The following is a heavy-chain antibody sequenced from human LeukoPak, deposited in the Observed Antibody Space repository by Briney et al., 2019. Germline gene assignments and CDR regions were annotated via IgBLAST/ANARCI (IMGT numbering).Heavy chain of an antibody. CDR1: GFTFSTSG. J-gene: IGHJ4*02. CDR2: ITSSTKTL. V-gene: IGHV3-48*02. Sequence: GGSLRLSCAASGFTFSTSGLGWVRQAPGKGLEWLSYITSSTKTLYMDSVQGRFTISRDNAKNSLYLQMDSLREEDTAVYYCARGYCSSTDCHIARHFEYWGQGTLVTVSS. CDR3: ARGYCSSTDCHIARHFEY. D-gene: IGHD2-2*02.